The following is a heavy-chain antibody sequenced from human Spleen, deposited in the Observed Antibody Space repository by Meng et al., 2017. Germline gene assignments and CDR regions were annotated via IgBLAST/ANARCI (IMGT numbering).Heavy chain of an antibody. V-gene: IGHV4-39*07. Sequence: QPQLQEPGPGLVKPAETLSLTCSVSGDSSSSSDSYWGWIRQSPGKGLEWIGRIGHSGFTYYPPSLESRVTISLDKSKNQFSLKLSSVTAADTAVYYCAREASGTYYYWGQGTLVTVSS. CDR1: GDSSSSSDSY. D-gene: IGHD1-26*01. J-gene: IGHJ4*02. CDR3: AREASGTYYY. CDR2: IGHSGFT.